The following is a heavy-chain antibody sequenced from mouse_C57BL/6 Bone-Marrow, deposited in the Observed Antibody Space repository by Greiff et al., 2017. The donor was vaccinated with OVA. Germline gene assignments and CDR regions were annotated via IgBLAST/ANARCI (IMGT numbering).Heavy chain of an antibody. D-gene: IGHD1-1*01. CDR1: GYTFTSYG. V-gene: IGHV1-81*01. CDR2: IYPRSGNT. Sequence: VQLQQSGAELARPGASVKLSCKASGYTFTSYGISWVKQRTGQGLEWIGEIYPRSGNTYYNEKFKGKATLTADKSSSKAYMELRSLTSEDSAVYFSARATTPVEAWVAYWGTGTLVTVSA. CDR3: ARATTPVEAWVAY. J-gene: IGHJ3*01.